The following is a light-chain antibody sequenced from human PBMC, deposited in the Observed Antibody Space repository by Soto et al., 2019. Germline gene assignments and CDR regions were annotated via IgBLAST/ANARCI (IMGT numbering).Light chain of an antibody. CDR1: QRVSRSY. CDR3: QQYGSSRT. CDR2: GAS. J-gene: IGKJ1*01. V-gene: IGKV3-20*01. Sequence: IVLTQSPGTLSFSPGQRATLSYRASQRVSRSYLAWYQQKPGQAPRLLIYGASSRATGIPDRFSGSGSGTDFTLTSSRLEPEDYAVDYCQQYGSSRTFGQGAKVELK.